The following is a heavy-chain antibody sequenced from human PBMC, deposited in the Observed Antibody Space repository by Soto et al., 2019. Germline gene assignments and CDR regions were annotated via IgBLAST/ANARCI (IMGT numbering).Heavy chain of an antibody. V-gene: IGHV3-11*01. D-gene: IGHD2-15*01. CDR3: AREVVAATRWFDP. CDR1: GFTFSDSY. Sequence: LRLSCAASGFTFSDSYMSWIRQAPGKGLEWVSYISSSGSTIYYADSVKGRFTISRDNAKNSLYLQMNSLRAEDTAVYYCAREVVAATRWFDPWGQGTLVTVSS. CDR2: ISSSGSTI. J-gene: IGHJ5*02.